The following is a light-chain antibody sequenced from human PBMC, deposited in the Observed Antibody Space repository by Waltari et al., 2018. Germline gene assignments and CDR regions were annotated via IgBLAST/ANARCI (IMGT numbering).Light chain of an antibody. CDR2: DTS. Sequence: EIVMTQSPATLSVSPGERVALSCRASQSVSTNFAWYQQRPGQAPRLLIYDTSTRATGIPARFSGSGSGTEFTLTISGLQSEDSAIYYCQQYENLITFGQGTRLEIK. J-gene: IGKJ5*01. CDR3: QQYENLIT. V-gene: IGKV3D-15*01. CDR1: QSVSTN.